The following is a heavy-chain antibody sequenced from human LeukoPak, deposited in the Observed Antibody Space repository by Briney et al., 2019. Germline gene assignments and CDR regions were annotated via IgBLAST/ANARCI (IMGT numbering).Heavy chain of an antibody. CDR2: ISGSGGST. Sequence: PGGSLRLSCAASGSTFSSYAMSWVRQAPGKGLEWVSGISGSGGSTFYADSVKGRFTISRDNSKNTLYLQMNSLRAGDTAVYYCAKASPYYDILTGYYYYFDDWGQGTLVTVSS. CDR3: AKASPYYDILTGYYYYFDD. D-gene: IGHD3-9*01. CDR1: GSTFSSYA. V-gene: IGHV3-23*01. J-gene: IGHJ4*02.